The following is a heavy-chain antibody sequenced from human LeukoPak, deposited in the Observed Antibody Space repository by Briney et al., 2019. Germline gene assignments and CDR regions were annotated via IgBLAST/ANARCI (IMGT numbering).Heavy chain of an antibody. CDR2: ISYDGSNK. CDR1: GFTFSSYA. CDR3: AREILRDGSYLIED. D-gene: IGHD1-26*01. J-gene: IGHJ4*02. V-gene: IGHV3-30-3*01. Sequence: GRSLRLSCAASGFTFSSYAMHWVRQAPGKGLEWVAVISYDGSNKYYADSVKGRFTVSRDNSKNTLYLQMNSLRADDTAMYYCAREILRDGSYLIEDWGQGILVTVSS.